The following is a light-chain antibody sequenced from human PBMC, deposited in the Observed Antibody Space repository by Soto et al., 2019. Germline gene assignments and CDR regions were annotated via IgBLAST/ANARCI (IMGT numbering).Light chain of an antibody. J-gene: IGKJ1*01. Sequence: DIQMTQSPSSLSASVGDRDTITCRASQSISSYLNWYQQKPGKAPKLLIYAASSLQSGVPSRLSGSGAGTDFTLTISSLQPEDFATYYCQQSYSTPWTFGQGTKVDIK. CDR2: AAS. V-gene: IGKV1-39*01. CDR3: QQSYSTPWT. CDR1: QSISSY.